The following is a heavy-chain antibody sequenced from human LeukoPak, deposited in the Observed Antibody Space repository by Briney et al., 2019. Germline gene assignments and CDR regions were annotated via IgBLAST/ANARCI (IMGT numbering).Heavy chain of an antibody. Sequence: PGGSLTLSCAAPGFTFSRYAVSWVRQAPGKGLEWVSTISGSGGSTYYADSVKGRFTISRDNSKNTLYLQMNSLRAEDTAVYYCATPYYDGDYWGQGTLVTVSS. CDR3: ATPYYDGDY. CDR1: GFTFSRYA. D-gene: IGHD3-16*01. V-gene: IGHV3-23*01. CDR2: ISGSGGST. J-gene: IGHJ4*02.